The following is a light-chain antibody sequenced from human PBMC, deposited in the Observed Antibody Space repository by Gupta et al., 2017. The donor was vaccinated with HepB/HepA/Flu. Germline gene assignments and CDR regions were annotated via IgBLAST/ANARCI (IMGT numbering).Light chain of an antibody. CDR3: QHVKNYPLT. Sequence: DIQFTPAPSFLSASVGDRVTITCRASQDINSYLVWYQPKPGTAPKLLIYSASSLQSGVPSRFSGSGSGTEFTLTISSLQPEDFATYYCQHVKNYPLTFGGGTQVEVK. CDR2: SAS. J-gene: IGKJ4*01. CDR1: QDINSY. V-gene: IGKV1-9*01.